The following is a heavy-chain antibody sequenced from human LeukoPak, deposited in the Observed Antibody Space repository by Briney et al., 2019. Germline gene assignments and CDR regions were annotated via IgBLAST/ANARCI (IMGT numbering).Heavy chain of an antibody. CDR2: IYSGAGT. D-gene: IGHD6-13*01. CDR1: GLTVSGHY. CDR3: GSPYTSSWPEIDY. Sequence: PGGSLRLSCAASGLTVSGHYMSWVRQAPGKGLEWVSVIYSGAGTHYADSVKGRFTISRDNSKNTLYLQMNSLRAEDTAVYYCGSPYTSSWPEIDYWGQGTLVTVSS. V-gene: IGHV3-66*01. J-gene: IGHJ4*02.